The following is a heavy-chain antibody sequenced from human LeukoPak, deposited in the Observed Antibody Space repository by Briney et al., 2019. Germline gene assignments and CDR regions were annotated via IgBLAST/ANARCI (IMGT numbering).Heavy chain of an antibody. CDR3: ARDSWWDGSKTFSDWFGP. J-gene: IGHJ5*02. Sequence: PPETLSLTCTVSGVSIGSYYWSWVRQPPEKGLEWVGNIVYTGRTNYNPSLKSRVTMSIDTSKNQFSLRLNSVTAADTAVYYCARDSWWDGSKTFSDWFGPWGQGTLVTVSS. V-gene: IGHV4-59*01. D-gene: IGHD3-10*01. CDR2: IVYTGRT. CDR1: GVSIGSYY.